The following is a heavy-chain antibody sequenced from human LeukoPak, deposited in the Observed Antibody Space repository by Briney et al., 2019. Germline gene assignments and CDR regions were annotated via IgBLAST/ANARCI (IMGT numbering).Heavy chain of an antibody. Sequence: SGTLSLTCTVSGGSISSYYWSWIRQPPGKGLEWIGYIYYSGSTNYNPSLKSRVTISVDTSKNQFSLKLSSVTAADTAVYYCARDRRYYGSGSYYGLDYWGQGTLVTVSS. CDR2: IYYSGST. V-gene: IGHV4-59*01. D-gene: IGHD3-10*01. CDR3: ARDRRYYGSGSYYGLDY. CDR1: GGSISSYY. J-gene: IGHJ4*02.